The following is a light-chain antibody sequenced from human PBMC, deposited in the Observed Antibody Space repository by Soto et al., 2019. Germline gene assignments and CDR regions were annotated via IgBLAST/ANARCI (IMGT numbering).Light chain of an antibody. V-gene: IGLV1-44*01. CDR3: ATWDDSLNGPV. CDR1: SSNIGTNP. CDR2: SSN. J-gene: IGLJ2*01. Sequence: QSVLTQPPSASGTPGQRVTISCCGSSSNIGTNPVNWYQQLPGAAPKLLIYSSNQRPSGVPDRFSGSKSGTSASLGTSGLQSEDEADYYCATWDDSLNGPVFGGGTKLTVL.